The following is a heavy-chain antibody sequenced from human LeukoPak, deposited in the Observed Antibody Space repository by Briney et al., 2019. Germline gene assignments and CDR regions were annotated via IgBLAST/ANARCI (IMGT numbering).Heavy chain of an antibody. D-gene: IGHD3-22*01. CDR3: VRSYYYDSSGYFFDY. CDR1: GFSLSTSGMC. CDR2: VDWDDDK. J-gene: IGHJ4*02. V-gene: IGHV2-70*11. Sequence: SGPTLVKPTQTLTLTCTFSGFSLSTSGMCVSWIRQPPGKALEWLARVDWDDDKYYSTSLKTRLTISKDPPKSQVVLTMTNMDPVDTATYYCVRSYYYDSSGYFFDYWGQGTLVTVSS.